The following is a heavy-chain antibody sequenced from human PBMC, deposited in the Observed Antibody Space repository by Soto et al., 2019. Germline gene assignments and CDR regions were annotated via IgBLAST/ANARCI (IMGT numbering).Heavy chain of an antibody. V-gene: IGHV1-18*01. Sequence: QVQLVQSGAEVKKPGASVKVSCKASGYTFTDYGITWVRQAPGQGLEWMGWITPYNGDTNYARKFQGRITMTTDTSTDTAYKDLRSLISDDTAVYYCARGARNYCDYWGQGTLVTVSS. CDR1: GYTFTDYG. CDR3: ARGARNYCDY. J-gene: IGHJ4*02. CDR2: ITPYNGDT.